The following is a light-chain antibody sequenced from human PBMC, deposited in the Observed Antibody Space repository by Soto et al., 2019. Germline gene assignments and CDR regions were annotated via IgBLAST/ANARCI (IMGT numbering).Light chain of an antibody. CDR2: DVS. CDR3: CSYAGDLAL. V-gene: IGLV2-11*01. CDR1: SSDVGGYGF. Sequence: QSVLTQPRSVSGSPGQSVTISCTGTSSDVGGYGFVSWYQQHPGKAPKLMFSDVSKRPSGVPDRFSGSKSGNTGSLTISGLQAEDEADYYCCSYAGDLALFGGGTKVTVL. J-gene: IGLJ2*01.